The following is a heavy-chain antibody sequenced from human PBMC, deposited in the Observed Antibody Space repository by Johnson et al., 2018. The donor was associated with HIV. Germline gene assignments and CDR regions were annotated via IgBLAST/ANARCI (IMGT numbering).Heavy chain of an antibody. Sequence: QVQLVESGGGVVQPGGSLRLSCAASGFTFSSYAMHWVRQAPGKGLEWVAFIRYDGSSKNYAKSVKGRFTISRDNSNNTLYLRMNSLRPEDTAMYYCAKDGLRLGVVSAFDIWGQGTMVTVSS. V-gene: IGHV3-30*02. CDR3: AKDGLRLGVVSAFDI. D-gene: IGHD3-3*01. CDR1: GFTFSSYA. CDR2: IRYDGSSK. J-gene: IGHJ3*02.